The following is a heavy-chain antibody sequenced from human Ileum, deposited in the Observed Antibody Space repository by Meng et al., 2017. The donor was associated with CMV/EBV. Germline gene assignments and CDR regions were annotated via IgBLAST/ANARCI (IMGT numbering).Heavy chain of an antibody. CDR3: ARDSSGVSGTFDS. CDR1: GCSISSITYY. Sequence: QRPLQQSGPGLLQPSETLSLPWTVSGCSISSITYYWGWVRQPPGKGLEWIGLMRSSGSSFYSPSLRSRVTMSVDTSKNQFSLKVNSVTAADTAVYYCARDSSGVSGTFDSWGQGTLVTVSS. D-gene: IGHD5/OR15-5a*01. V-gene: IGHV4-39*07. CDR2: MRSSGSS. J-gene: IGHJ4*02.